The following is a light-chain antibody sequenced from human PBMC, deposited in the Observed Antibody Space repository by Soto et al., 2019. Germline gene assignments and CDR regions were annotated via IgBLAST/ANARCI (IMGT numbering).Light chain of an antibody. V-gene: IGKV1-5*03. CDR2: KTS. CDR3: QQYNSYPWT. Sequence: IRVTKAPASLYASPRDRVTITSLASQSISIWLAWYQQKPGKAPKLLIYKTSGLESGVPSRFSGSGSGTEFTLTISSLQPDDFATYYCQQYNSYPWTFGQGTKVDIK. J-gene: IGKJ1*01. CDR1: QSISIW.